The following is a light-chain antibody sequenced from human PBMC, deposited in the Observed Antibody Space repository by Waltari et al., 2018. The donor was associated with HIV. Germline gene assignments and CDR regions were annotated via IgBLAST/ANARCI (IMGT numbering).Light chain of an antibody. CDR3: QQYGTSTT. CDR2: GAS. CDR1: QSVSSGF. V-gene: IGKV3-20*01. J-gene: IGKJ3*01. Sequence: EIVLTQSPGTLSLSPVQRATLPCRASQSVSSGFLAWYQQKPGQAPRLLIYGASSRATGIPDRFSGSGSGTDFTLTISRLEPEDFAMYYCQQYGTSTTFGPGTKVDIK.